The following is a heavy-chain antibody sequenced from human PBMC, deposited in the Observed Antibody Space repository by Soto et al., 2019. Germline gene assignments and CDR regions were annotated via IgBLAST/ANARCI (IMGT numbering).Heavy chain of an antibody. D-gene: IGHD3-22*01. J-gene: IGHJ4*02. CDR1: GFTFSSYA. V-gene: IGHV3-30-3*01. CDR2: ISYDGSNK. CDR3: AREVVITLGGCFDY. Sequence: GGSLRLSCAASGFTFSSYAMHWVRQAPGKGLEWVAVISYDGSNKYYADSVKGRFTISRDNSKNTLYLQMNSLRAEDTAVYYCAREVVITLGGCFDYWGQGTLVTVSS.